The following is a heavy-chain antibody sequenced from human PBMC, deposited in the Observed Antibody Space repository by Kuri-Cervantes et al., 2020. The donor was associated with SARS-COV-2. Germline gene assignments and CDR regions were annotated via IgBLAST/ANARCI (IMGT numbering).Heavy chain of an antibody. V-gene: IGHV3-23*01. CDR2: ISYSGENT. CDR1: AFTFNNYG. J-gene: IGHJ4*02. Sequence: GESLKISCAASAFTFNNYGMSWVRQAPGKGLEWVAIISYSGENTYYADSVKGRSTISRDNSKNTVYLQMNSLRAEDTAIYHCAKGSRRSVASLIFDYWGQGTLVTVSS. CDR3: AKGSRRSVASLIFDY. D-gene: IGHD5-12*01.